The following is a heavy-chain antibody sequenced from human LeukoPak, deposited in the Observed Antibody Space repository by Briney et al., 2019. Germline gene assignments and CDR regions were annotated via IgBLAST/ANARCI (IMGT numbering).Heavy chain of an antibody. Sequence: VGALRLSSAAPGFTFRSYAMSWVRQAPGKGLEWVSAISGSGGSTYYADSVKGRFTISRDNSKNTLYLQMNSLRAEDTAVYYCAKQGIAARPLNWFDPWGQGTLVTVSS. CDR3: AKQGIAARPLNWFDP. J-gene: IGHJ5*02. CDR1: GFTFRSYA. CDR2: ISGSGGST. D-gene: IGHD6-6*01. V-gene: IGHV3-23*01.